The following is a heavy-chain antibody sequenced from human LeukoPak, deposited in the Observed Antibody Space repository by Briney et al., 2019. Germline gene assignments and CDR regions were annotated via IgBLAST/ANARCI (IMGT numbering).Heavy chain of an antibody. CDR3: ARHGDRVLLWFGEIRNYYCYYGRDV. V-gene: IGHV4-59*08. J-gene: IGHJ6*01. D-gene: IGHD3-10*01. CDR2: IYYSGST. Sequence: PSETLSLTCTVSGGSISSYYWSWIRQPPGKGLEWIGYIYYSGSTNYNPSLKNRVTISVDTSKNQFSLKLSSVTAADTAVYSCARHGDRVLLWFGEIRNYYCYYGRDVWGRGTTVTVSS. CDR1: GGSISSYY.